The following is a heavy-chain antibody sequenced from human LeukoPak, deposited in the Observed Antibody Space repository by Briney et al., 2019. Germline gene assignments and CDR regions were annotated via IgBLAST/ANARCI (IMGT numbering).Heavy chain of an antibody. CDR3: AREFSWSGFFDY. CDR1: DGSISSCY. J-gene: IGHJ4*02. CDR2: IYDSGST. Sequence: SETLSLTCTVSDGSISSCYWSWIRQPPGKGLEWIGHIYDSGSTNYNPSLKSRVTISVDTSKNQFSLKLSSVTAADTAVYYWAREFSWSGFFDYWGQGTLVTVSS. V-gene: IGHV4-59*01. D-gene: IGHD3-3*01.